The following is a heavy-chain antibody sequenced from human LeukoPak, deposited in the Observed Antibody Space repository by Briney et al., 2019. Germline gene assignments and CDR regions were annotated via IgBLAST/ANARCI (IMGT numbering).Heavy chain of an antibody. D-gene: IGHD3-10*01. J-gene: IGHJ4*02. V-gene: IGHV3-23*01. CDR3: AKDPGFGEFSYFDY. CDR2: ISGSGGST. Sequence: GGSLRLSCAASGFTVSSNYMSWVRQAPGKGLEWVSVISGSGGSTYYADSVKGRFTISRDNSKNTLYLQMNSLRAEDTAVYYCAKDPGFGEFSYFDYWGQGTLVTVSS. CDR1: GFTVSSNY.